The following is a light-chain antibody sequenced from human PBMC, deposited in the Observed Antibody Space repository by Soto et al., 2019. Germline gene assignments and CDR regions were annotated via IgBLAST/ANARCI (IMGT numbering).Light chain of an antibody. CDR1: QGIGGY. CDR2: AAS. V-gene: IGKV1-8*01. Sequence: AIRMTQSPSSLSASTGDKVTITFRASQGIGGYLPWYQVKPGKAPRLRMFAASTLQRGVPSRFSGSGSATDFPLTTRYLQSEDFATYYCQQYYAYPRTFGQGTKVDIK. J-gene: IGKJ1*01. CDR3: QQYYAYPRT.